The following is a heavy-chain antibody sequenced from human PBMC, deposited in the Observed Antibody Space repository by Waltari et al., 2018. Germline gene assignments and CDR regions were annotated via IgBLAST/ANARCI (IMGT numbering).Heavy chain of an antibody. V-gene: IGHV3-7*01. CDR1: GFTFGRLW. CDR3: ARPPPGVVADAYDY. J-gene: IGHJ4*02. CDR2: LNEDGSEE. D-gene: IGHD2-15*01. Sequence: VQLVQSGGGLVQPGGSQRLSCIGSGFTFGRLWMGWVRQAPGKGLEWLANLNEDGSEEYYADSLTGRFTTSRDNAKKSLYLQMNRLRVEYTAVYYCARPPPGVVADAYDYWGQGTLVTVSS.